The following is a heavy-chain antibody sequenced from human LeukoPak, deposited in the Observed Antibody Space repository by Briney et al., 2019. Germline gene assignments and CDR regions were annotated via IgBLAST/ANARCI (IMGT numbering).Heavy chain of an antibody. CDR3: ARTRDFWSAYFDY. J-gene: IGHJ4*02. CDR1: GVSSTSDTYY. V-gene: IGHV4-30-2*01. CDR2: ILHSGST. Sequence: PSETLSLTCAVSGVSSTSDTYYWSWIRQPPGKGLEWIGYILHSGSTYHNPSLKSRVTILVDTSKNQFSLKLSSVTAADTAVYFCARTRDFWSAYFDYWGQGILVTVSS. D-gene: IGHD3-3*01.